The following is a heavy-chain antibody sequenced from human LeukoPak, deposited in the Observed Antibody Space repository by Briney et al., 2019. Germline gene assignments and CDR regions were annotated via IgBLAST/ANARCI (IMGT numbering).Heavy chain of an antibody. J-gene: IGHJ3*02. CDR2: IYSGGST. D-gene: IGHD1/OR15-1a*01. Sequence: QAGGSLRLSCAASGFTFSSYAMSWVRQAPGKGLEWVSVIYSGGSTYYADSVKGRFTISRHNSKNTLYLQMNSLRAEDTAVCYCARESRSGLRTTINAFDIWGQGTMVTVSS. CDR3: ARESRSGLRTTINAFDI. CDR1: GFTFSSYA. V-gene: IGHV3-53*04.